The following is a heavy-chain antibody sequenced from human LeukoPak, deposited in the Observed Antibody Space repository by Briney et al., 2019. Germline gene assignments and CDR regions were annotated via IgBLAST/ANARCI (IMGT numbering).Heavy chain of an antibody. CDR3: ARDDRSYDILTGYYKPAYYFDY. D-gene: IGHD3-9*01. V-gene: IGHV3-21*01. CDR1: GFTFSSYS. CDR2: ISSSSSYI. J-gene: IGHJ4*02. Sequence: GGSLRLSCAASGFTFSSYSMNWVRQAPGKGLEWVSSISSSSSYIYYADSVKGRFTISRDNAKNSLYLQMISLRAEDTAVYYCARDDRSYDILTGYYKPAYYFDYWGQGTLVTVSS.